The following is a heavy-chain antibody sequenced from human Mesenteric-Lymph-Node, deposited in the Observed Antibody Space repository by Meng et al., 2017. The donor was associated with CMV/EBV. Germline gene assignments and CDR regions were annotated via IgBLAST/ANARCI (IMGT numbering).Heavy chain of an antibody. CDR3: ASVYLLPRGGGIVPAAPNWFDP. CDR1: GGSISSYY. D-gene: IGHD2-2*01. CDR2: IYTSGST. V-gene: IGHV4-4*07. Sequence: SETLSLTCTVSGGSISSYYWSWIRQPAGKGLEWIGRIYTSGSTNYNSSLKSRVTMSVDTSKNQFSLKLSSVTAADTAVYCCASVYLLPRGGGIVPAAPNWFDPWGQGTLVTVSS. J-gene: IGHJ5*02.